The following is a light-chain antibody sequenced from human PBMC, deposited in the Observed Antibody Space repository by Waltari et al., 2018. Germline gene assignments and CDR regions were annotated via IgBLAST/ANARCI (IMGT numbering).Light chain of an antibody. Sequence: DVVMTQSPLSLPVTLGQPASISCRSSQSLLYSDGNTYLIWFQQGPCQARRRLIYRVSNRDSGVPDRFGGSGSGTDFTLEISRVGAEDVGIYYCMQGTRWPPTFGQGTKVEI. CDR3: MQGTRWPPT. V-gene: IGKV2-30*01. CDR2: RVS. CDR1: QSLLYSDGNTY. J-gene: IGKJ1*01.